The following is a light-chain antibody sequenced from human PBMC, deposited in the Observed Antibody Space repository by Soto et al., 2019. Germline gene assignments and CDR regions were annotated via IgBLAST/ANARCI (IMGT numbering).Light chain of an antibody. Sequence: EIVLTQSPGTLSLSPGERASLSCRASQNLGGSYLAWYQQKPRQPPRLLVFGTSRRATGVPDRFTGSGSGTEVTTTIIRLEPEDVAVYYFQQHPAAPLTFGGGTRVEIK. CDR3: QQHPAAPLT. V-gene: IGKV3-20*01. CDR2: GTS. J-gene: IGKJ4*02. CDR1: QNLGGSY.